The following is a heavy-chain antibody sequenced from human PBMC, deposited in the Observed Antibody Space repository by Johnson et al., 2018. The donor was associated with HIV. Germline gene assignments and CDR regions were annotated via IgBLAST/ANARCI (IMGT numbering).Heavy chain of an antibody. CDR3: ARDRVPAAIGLAYRGAFDI. CDR1: GFTFSSYW. V-gene: IGHV3-74*01. J-gene: IGHJ3*02. D-gene: IGHD2-2*02. CDR2: INSDGSST. Sequence: EVQLVESGGGLVQPGGSLRLSCAASGFTFSSYWMHWVRQAPGKGLVWVSRINSDGSSTSYADSVKGRFTISRDNSKNTLYLQMNSLRAEDTAVYYCARDRVPAAIGLAYRGAFDIWGQGTMVTVSS.